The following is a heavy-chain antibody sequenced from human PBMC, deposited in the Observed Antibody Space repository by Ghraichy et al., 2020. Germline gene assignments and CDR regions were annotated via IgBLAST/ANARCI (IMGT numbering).Heavy chain of an antibody. J-gene: IGHJ3*02. D-gene: IGHD6-19*01. CDR3: ARAVAGTRGAFDI. CDR2: INSDGSST. CDR1: GFTFSSYW. V-gene: IGHV3-74*01. Sequence: LSLTCAASGFTFSSYWMHWVRQAPGKGLVWVSRINSDGSSTSYADSVKGRFTISRDNAKNTLYLQMNSLRAEDTAVYYCARAVAGTRGAFDIWGQGTMVTVSS.